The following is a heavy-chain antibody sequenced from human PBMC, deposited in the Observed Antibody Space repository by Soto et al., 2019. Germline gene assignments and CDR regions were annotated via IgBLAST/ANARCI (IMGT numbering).Heavy chain of an antibody. V-gene: IGHV1-2*04. Sequence: ASVKVSCKASGYTFTSYYMHWVRQAPGQGLEWMGWINPNSGGTNYAQKFQGWVTMTRDTSISTAYMELSRLRSDDTAVYYCARGSVSIAAAGPPGYGMDVWGQGTTVTVSS. CDR2: INPNSGGT. J-gene: IGHJ6*02. D-gene: IGHD6-13*01. CDR3: ARGSVSIAAAGPPGYGMDV. CDR1: GYTFTSYY.